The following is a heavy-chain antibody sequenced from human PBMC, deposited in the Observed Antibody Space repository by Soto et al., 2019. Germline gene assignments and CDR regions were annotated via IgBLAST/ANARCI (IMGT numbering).Heavy chain of an antibody. CDR3: ARGSYCSGGSCTNLFDP. CDR2: ISASNGHT. J-gene: IGHJ5*02. CDR1: GYTFTDYA. V-gene: IGHV1-18*01. Sequence: QVQLVQSGGEVTKPGDSVKVSCKASGYTFTDYAISWVRQAPGQGLAWVGWISASNGHTNYAQDFQDRVTMTTDSSTSTAYMERRSLRSDDTAVYYCARGSYCSGGSCTNLFDPWGQGTLVTVSS. D-gene: IGHD2-15*01.